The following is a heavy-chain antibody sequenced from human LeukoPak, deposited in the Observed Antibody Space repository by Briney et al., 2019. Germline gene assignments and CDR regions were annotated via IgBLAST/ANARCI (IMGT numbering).Heavy chain of an antibody. CDR1: GYSFTSYW. CDR3: ARQVSTAMALFDY. V-gene: IGHV5-51*01. D-gene: IGHD5-18*01. Sequence: GESLKISCKGSGYSFTSYWIGWVRQMPGKGLEWMGIIYPGDSDTRYSPSFQGQVTISADKPISTAYLQWSSLKASDTAMYYCARQVSTAMALFDYWGQGTLVTVSS. CDR2: IYPGDSDT. J-gene: IGHJ4*02.